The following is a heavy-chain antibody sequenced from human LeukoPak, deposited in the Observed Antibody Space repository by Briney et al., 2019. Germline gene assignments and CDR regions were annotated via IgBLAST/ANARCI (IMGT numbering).Heavy chain of an antibody. V-gene: IGHV4-34*01. Sequence: SETLSLTCAVYGGSFSGYYWSWIRQPPGKGLEWIGEINHSGSTNYNPSLKSRVTISVDTSKNQFSLKLSSVTAADTAVYYCARVDGSGWYDFDYWGQGTLVTVSS. CDR2: INHSGST. CDR1: GGSFSGYY. CDR3: ARVDGSGWYDFDY. D-gene: IGHD6-19*01. J-gene: IGHJ4*02.